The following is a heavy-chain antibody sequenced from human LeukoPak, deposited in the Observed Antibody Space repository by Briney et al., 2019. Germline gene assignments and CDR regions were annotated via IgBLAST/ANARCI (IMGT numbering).Heavy chain of an antibody. CDR1: GFTFSSYS. J-gene: IGHJ4*02. D-gene: IGHD6-13*01. CDR3: AKATSSGYSSSWSLEY. CDR2: ITSSSRYI. V-gene: IGHV3-21*01. Sequence: PGGSLRLSCAASGFTFSSYSMNWVRQAPGKGLEWVSSITSSSRYIYYADSVKGRFTISRDNSKNTLYLQMNSLRAEDTAVYYCAKATSSGYSSSWSLEYWGQGTLVTVSS.